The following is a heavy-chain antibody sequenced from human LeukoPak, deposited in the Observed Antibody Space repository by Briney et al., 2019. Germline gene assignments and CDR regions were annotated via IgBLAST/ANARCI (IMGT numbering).Heavy chain of an antibody. J-gene: IGHJ1*01. CDR1: GFTFSGAW. D-gene: IGHD3-10*01. CDR3: ARVSGPGMNEYFHL. Sequence: GVSLRLSCAASGFTFSGAWRHWVRQAPGKGLVWVSRINNDGTTTKYADSVKGRFTISRDNAKNTLYLQMNSLRAEDTAVYYCARVSGPGMNEYFHLWGQGTLVTVSS. CDR2: INNDGTTT. V-gene: IGHV3-74*01.